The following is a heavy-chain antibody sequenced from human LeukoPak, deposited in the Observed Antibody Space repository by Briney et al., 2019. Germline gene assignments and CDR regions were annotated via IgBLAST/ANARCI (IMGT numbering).Heavy chain of an antibody. Sequence: GGSLRLSCAASGFTFSTYSMIWVRQAPGKGLEWVSSISRSSSSISYADSVRGRFTISRDNANNLLYLQMNSLRAEDTAVYYCARGIVGAWEAFDIWGQGTMVTVSS. D-gene: IGHD1-26*01. V-gene: IGHV3-21*06. CDR3: ARGIVGAWEAFDI. CDR2: ISRSSSSI. J-gene: IGHJ3*02. CDR1: GFTFSTYS.